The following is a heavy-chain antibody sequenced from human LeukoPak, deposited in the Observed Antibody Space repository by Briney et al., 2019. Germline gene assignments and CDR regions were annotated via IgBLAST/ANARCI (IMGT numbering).Heavy chain of an antibody. CDR3: ARVRSRGLVGALDY. V-gene: IGHV1-2*02. Sequence: ASVKVSCKASGYTFTGYYMHWVRQAPGQGLEWMGWINPDSGGTNYAQKFQGRVTMTRDTSISTAYMELSRLRSDDTAVYYCARVRSRGLVGALDYWGQGTLVTVSS. CDR1: GYTFTGYY. J-gene: IGHJ4*02. D-gene: IGHD1-26*01. CDR2: INPDSGGT.